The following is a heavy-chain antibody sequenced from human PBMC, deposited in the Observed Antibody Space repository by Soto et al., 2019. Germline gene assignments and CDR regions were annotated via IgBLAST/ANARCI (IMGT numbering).Heavy chain of an antibody. J-gene: IGHJ4*02. D-gene: IGHD2-15*01. CDR1: GGTFSSYA. CDR2: IIPIFGTA. V-gene: IGHV1-69*01. CDR3: ARAQAIHCSGGSCPPFDY. Sequence: QVQLVQSGAEVKKPGSSVKVSCKASGGTFSSYAISWVRQAPGQGLEWMGGIIPIFGTANYAQKFQGRVTITADESTIKAYLELRSLRSEDTAVYYCARAQAIHCSGGSCPPFDYWGQGPLVTVSS.